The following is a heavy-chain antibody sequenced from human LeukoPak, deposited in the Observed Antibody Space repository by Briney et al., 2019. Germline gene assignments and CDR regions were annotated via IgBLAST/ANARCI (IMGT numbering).Heavy chain of an antibody. Sequence: GGSLRLSCAASGFTFSSYGMHWVRQAPGKGLEWVAVISYDGSNKYYADSVKGRFTISRDNSKNTLYLQMNSLRAEDTAVYYCAKGSCGGTPYYYYMDVWGKGTTVTVSS. D-gene: IGHD1-1*01. J-gene: IGHJ6*03. CDR3: AKGSCGGTPYYYYMDV. CDR2: ISYDGSNK. V-gene: IGHV3-30*18. CDR1: GFTFSSYG.